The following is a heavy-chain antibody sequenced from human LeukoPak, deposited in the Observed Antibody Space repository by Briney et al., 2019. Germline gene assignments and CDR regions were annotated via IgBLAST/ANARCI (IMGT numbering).Heavy chain of an antibody. Sequence: SETLSLTCTVSGGSISSSSYYWGWIRQPPGKGLEWIGSIYYSGSTYYNPSLKSRVTISVDTSKNQFSLKLSSVTAADTAAYYCARRDSGSYTNPFDYWGQGTLVTVSS. CDR3: ARRDSGSYTNPFDY. CDR1: GGSISSSSYY. CDR2: IYYSGST. D-gene: IGHD1-26*01. V-gene: IGHV4-39*01. J-gene: IGHJ4*02.